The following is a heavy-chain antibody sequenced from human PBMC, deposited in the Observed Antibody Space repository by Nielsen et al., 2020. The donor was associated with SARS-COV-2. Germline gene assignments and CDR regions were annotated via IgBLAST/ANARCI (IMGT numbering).Heavy chain of an antibody. Sequence: ASVKVSCKAFGNTLTGLPLNWVRQAPGQGLEWMGWIDSSTGNPTFAQGFTGRYVFSLDTSVNTTYLQISFQKAEDTAVYYCARGTRGYYGMDVWGQGTTVTVSS. D-gene: IGHD1-14*01. J-gene: IGHJ6*02. CDR2: IDSSTGNP. CDR3: ARGTRGYYGMDV. CDR1: GNTLTGLP. V-gene: IGHV7-4-1*02.